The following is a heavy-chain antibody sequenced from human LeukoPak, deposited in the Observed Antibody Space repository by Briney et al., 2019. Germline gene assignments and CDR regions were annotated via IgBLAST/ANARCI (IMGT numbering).Heavy chain of an antibody. CDR2: IYYSGST. CDR1: GGSISSSRYY. V-gene: IGHV4-39*01. J-gene: IGHJ3*02. Sequence: SETLSLTCTVRGGSISSSRYYWGWVRQPPGKGLTWIGSIYYSGSTFYNPSLKSRVTISVDTSKNQFSLKLSSVTAADTAVYYCARHVSRYQDAFDIWGQGTMVTVSS. CDR3: ARHVSRYQDAFDI. D-gene: IGHD2-2*01.